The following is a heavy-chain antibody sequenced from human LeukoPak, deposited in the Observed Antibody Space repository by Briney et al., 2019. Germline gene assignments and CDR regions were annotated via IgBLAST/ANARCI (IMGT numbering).Heavy chain of an antibody. V-gene: IGHV3-11*04. CDR1: GFTFSDYY. Sequence: GGSLRLSCVASGFTFSDYYMTWIRQAPGKGLEGISYISSGSSTIFYADSVKGRFTISRDNAKNSVYLQMDSLRAEDTAVYYCARGRDYFDYWGQGTLVTVSS. CDR2: ISSGSSTI. CDR3: ARGRDYFDY. J-gene: IGHJ4*02.